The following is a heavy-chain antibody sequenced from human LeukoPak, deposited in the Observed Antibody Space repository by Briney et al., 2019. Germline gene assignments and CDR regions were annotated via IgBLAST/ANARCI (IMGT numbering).Heavy chain of an antibody. J-gene: IGHJ4*02. D-gene: IGHD2-2*01. CDR1: GGSISSSSYY. CDR3: ARSTYPTYYFDY. Sequence: SETLSLTCTVSGGSISSSSYYWGWIRQPPGKGLEWIGSIYYSGSTYYNPSLKSRVTISVDTSKNQFSLKLSSVTAADTAVYYCARSTYPTYYFDYWGQGTLVTVSS. V-gene: IGHV4-39*07. CDR2: IYYSGST.